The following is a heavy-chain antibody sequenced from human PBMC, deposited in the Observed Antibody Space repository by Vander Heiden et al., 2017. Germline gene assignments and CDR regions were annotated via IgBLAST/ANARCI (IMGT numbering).Heavy chain of an antibody. J-gene: IGHJ4*02. V-gene: IGHV3-9*01. D-gene: IGHD6-19*01. CDR1: GFTFPDYA. Sequence: EVQLVESGGGLVQPGRSLRLSCAATGFTFPDYAMHSVRQAPGKGLEWVSGISWGSGSIAYADSVKGRFTISRDTVQNSLYLQMNSLRPEDTALYYCAKVLYSSGWYHPFDYWGLGTLVTVSS. CDR2: ISWGSGSI. CDR3: AKVLYSSGWYHPFDY.